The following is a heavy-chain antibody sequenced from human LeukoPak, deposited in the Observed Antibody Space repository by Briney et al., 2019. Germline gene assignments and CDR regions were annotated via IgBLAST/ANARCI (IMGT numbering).Heavy chain of an antibody. CDR1: GYSISSGYY. Sequence: SETLSLTCTASGYSISSGYYWGWIRPPPGKGLEWIGSIYHSGSTYYNPSLKSRVTISVDTSKNQFSLKLSSVTAADTAVYYCARGIDYDFWSGYSTRASFDYWGQGTLVTVSS. CDR2: IYHSGST. D-gene: IGHD3-3*01. CDR3: ARGIDYDFWSGYSTRASFDY. V-gene: IGHV4-38-2*02. J-gene: IGHJ4*02.